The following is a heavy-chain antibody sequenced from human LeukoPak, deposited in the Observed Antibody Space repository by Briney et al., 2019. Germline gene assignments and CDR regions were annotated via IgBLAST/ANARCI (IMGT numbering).Heavy chain of an antibody. CDR3: AESSWGTSWPFGYCFDY. CDR1: GFTFSSYA. D-gene: IGHD6-13*01. Sequence: GGSLRLSCAASGFTFSSYAMSWVRQAPGKGLEWVSAISGSGGNTYYADSVKGRFTISRDDSKNTLYLQMNSLRAEDTAVYYCAESSWGTSWPFGYCFDYWGQGTLVTVSS. CDR2: ISGSGGNT. V-gene: IGHV3-23*01. J-gene: IGHJ4*02.